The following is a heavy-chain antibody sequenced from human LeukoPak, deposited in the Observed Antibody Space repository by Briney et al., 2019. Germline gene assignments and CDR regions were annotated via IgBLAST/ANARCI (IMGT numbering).Heavy chain of an antibody. CDR3: ARSITMIVAVVGY. CDR2: INPNSGGT. J-gene: IGHJ4*02. CDR1: GYTFTSYY. D-gene: IGHD3-22*01. Sequence: ASVKVSCKASGYTFTSYYMHWVRQAPGQGLEWMGWINPNSGGTNYAQKFQGRVTMTRDTSISTAYMELSRLRSDDTAVYYCARSITMIVAVVGYWGQGTLVTVSS. V-gene: IGHV1-2*02.